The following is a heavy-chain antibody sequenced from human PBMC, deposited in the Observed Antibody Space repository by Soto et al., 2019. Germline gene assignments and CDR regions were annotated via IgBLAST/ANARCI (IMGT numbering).Heavy chain of an antibody. J-gene: IGHJ6*02. D-gene: IGHD3-10*01. V-gene: IGHV4-59*01. CDR3: ARLYYVSGRPLMDV. CDR2: IYPNGNT. Sequence: SETLSLTCAVSGGSIRSYYWTWVRQPPGKGLEWIGYIYPNGNTKYNPSLKSRVTISVDTPKNQFSLKVGSVNAADTAVYYCARLYYVSGRPLMDVWGQGTTVTVSS. CDR1: GGSIRSYY.